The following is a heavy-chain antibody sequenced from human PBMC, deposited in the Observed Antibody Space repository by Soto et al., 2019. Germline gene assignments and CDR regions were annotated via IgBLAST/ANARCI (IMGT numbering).Heavy chain of an antibody. V-gene: IGHV3-33*06. CDR3: AKEFRHGDYSQFFDY. Sequence: GGSLRLSCAASGFTFSSYGMHWVRQAPGKGLEWVAVIWCGGGIIFFADSVKGLFTISRDNFKNTFYLKMNSLRAEDTALYYWAKEFRHGDYSQFFDYWGQGTLVTVSS. J-gene: IGHJ4*02. CDR2: IWCGGGII. D-gene: IGHD4-17*01. CDR1: GFTFSSYG.